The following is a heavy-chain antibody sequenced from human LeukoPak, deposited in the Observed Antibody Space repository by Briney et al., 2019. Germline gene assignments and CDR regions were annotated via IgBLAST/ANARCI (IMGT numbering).Heavy chain of an antibody. V-gene: IGHV4-39*07. J-gene: IGHJ5*02. CDR3: AREPDA. CDR1: GGSISSGASD. Sequence: SETLSLTCTVSGGSISSGASDWGWIRQPPAKGLEWVATVNDGGSALYNPSLRSRTTISVDTSKNQFSLRLTSVTAADTAVYYCAREPDAWGQGTLVTVSS. CDR2: VNDGGSA.